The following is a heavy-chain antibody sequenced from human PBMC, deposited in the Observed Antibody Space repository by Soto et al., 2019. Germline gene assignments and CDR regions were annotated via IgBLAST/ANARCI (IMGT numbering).Heavy chain of an antibody. CDR1: GGSFSGYY. V-gene: IGHV4-34*01. CDR2: INHSGST. D-gene: IGHD6-19*01. Sequence: QVQLQQWGAGLLKPSETLSLTCAVYGGSFSGYYWSWIRQPPGKGLEWIGEINHSGSTNYNPSLKSRVTISVDTSKNQFSRKLSSVTAADTAVYYCARGKSGYSSGWYLTEYFQHWGQGTLVTVSS. J-gene: IGHJ1*01. CDR3: ARGKSGYSSGWYLTEYFQH.